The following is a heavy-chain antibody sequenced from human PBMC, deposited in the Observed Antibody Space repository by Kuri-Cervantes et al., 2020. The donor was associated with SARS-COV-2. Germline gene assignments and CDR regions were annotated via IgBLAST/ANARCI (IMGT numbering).Heavy chain of an antibody. V-gene: IGHV4-30-2*01. Sequence: SETLSLTCAVSGYSISSGGYSWSWIRQPPGKGLEWIGYIYQAGSTFYNPSLKSRVSISLDRSKNQYSLNLSSVTAADTAVYYCVAAILGVDTGYFQHWGQGTLVTVSS. CDR1: GYSISSGGYS. J-gene: IGHJ1*01. CDR3: VAAILGVDTGYFQH. CDR2: IYQAGST. D-gene: IGHD3-3*01.